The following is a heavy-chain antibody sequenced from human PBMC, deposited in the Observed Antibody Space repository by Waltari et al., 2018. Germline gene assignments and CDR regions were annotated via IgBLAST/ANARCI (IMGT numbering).Heavy chain of an antibody. J-gene: IGHJ4*02. CDR2: INTDGSSA. D-gene: IGHD3-16*01. CDR3: ARDGGGNGYIHY. V-gene: IGHV3-74*01. Sequence: EVQLVGSGGGLVQPGGSLRPSCEASGFTLSSSYMPWVRQVPGKGLVWVTRINTDGSSANYADSVKGRFTISRDNGKNTLYLQMNSLRAEDTAVYYCARDGGGNGYIHYWGQGTLVTVSS. CDR1: GFTLSSSY.